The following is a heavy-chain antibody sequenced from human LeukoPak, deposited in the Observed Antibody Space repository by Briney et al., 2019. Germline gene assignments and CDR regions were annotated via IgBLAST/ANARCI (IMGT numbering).Heavy chain of an antibody. V-gene: IGHV3-23*01. CDR3: AKAKSGWTPFDY. CDR2: ISGSGTST. CDR1: GFTFSSYA. Sequence: GGSLRLSCAASGFTFSSYAMTWVRQAPGKGLEWVSSISGSGTSTYYTDSVKGRFTISRDNSKNTLYLQMNSLRAEDTAIYYCAKAKSGWTPFDYWGQGTLVTVSS. J-gene: IGHJ4*02. D-gene: IGHD6-19*01.